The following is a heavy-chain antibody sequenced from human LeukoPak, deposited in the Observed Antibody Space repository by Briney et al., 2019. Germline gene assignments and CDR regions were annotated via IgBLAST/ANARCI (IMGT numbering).Heavy chain of an antibody. D-gene: IGHD7-27*01. CDR1: GGFMSSYY. V-gene: IGHV4-4*07. CDR2: ISSSGTT. Sequence: PSETLSLTCSVSGGFMSSYYWSWIRQSAGKGLEWIGRISSSGTTNYNPSLKSRVTMSVDTSKNQFSLRVTSVTAADTAVYYCARSYNWGDANYYYYMDIWGKGITVTVSS. CDR3: ARSYNWGDANYYYYMDI. J-gene: IGHJ6*03.